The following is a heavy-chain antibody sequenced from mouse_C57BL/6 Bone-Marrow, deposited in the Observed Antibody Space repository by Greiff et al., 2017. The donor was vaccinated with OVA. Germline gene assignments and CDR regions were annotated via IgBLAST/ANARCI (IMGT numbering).Heavy chain of an antibody. J-gene: IGHJ4*01. CDR1: GFTFSDYY. V-gene: IGHV5-12*01. D-gene: IGHD1-1*01. CDR3: ARHGPNYYGREKDAMDY. CDR2: ISNGGGST. Sequence: EVQLQESGGGLVQPGGSLKLSCAASGFTFSDYYMYWVRQTPEKRLEWVAYISNGGGSTYYPDTVKGRFTISRDNAKNTLYLQMSRLKSEDTAMYYCARHGPNYYGREKDAMDYWGQGTSVTVSS.